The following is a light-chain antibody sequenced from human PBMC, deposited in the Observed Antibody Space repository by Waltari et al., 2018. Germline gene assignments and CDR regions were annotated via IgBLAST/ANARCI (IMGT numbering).Light chain of an antibody. Sequence: DIVMTQSPDSLAVSLGERATINCKSSQSVFYSPNNKNYLSWYQQKPGQPPKLLIYWALPRESGVPDRFSGSASGTDFTLTISSLQAEDVALYFCQQYYGSPFTFGGGTKVEIK. J-gene: IGKJ4*01. CDR2: WAL. CDR3: QQYYGSPFT. CDR1: QSVFYSPNNKNY. V-gene: IGKV4-1*01.